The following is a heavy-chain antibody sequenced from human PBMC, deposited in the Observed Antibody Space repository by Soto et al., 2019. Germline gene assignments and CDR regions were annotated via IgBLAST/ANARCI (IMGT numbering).Heavy chain of an antibody. CDR1: GYTLTELS. J-gene: IGHJ4*02. V-gene: IGHV1-24*01. CDR2: FDPEDGET. D-gene: IGHD5-12*01. CDR3: ATPLMIRGYSGYEYYFDY. Sequence: ASVKVSCKVSGYTLTELSMHWVRQAPGKGLEWMGGFDPEDGETIYAQKFQGRVTMTEDTSTDTAYMELSSPRSEDTAVYYCATPLMIRGYSGYEYYFDYWGQGTLVTVSS.